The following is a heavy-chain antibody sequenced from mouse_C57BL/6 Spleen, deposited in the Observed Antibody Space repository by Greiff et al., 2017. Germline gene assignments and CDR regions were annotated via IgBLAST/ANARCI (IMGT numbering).Heavy chain of an antibody. V-gene: IGHV1-52*01. D-gene: IGHD2-4*01. CDR1: SYTFTSYW. J-gene: IGHJ3*01. CDR2: IDPSDSET. Sequence: VQLQQPGAELVRPGSSVKLSCKASSYTFTSYWMHWVKQRPIQGLEWIGNIDPSDSETHYNQKFKDKATLTVDKSSSTAYMQLSSLTSEDSAVYYCARSKYDYDGAWFAYWGQGTLVTVSA. CDR3: ARSKYDYDGAWFAY.